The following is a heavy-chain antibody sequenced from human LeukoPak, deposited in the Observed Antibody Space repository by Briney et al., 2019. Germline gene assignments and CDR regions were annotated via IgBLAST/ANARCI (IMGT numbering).Heavy chain of an antibody. V-gene: IGHV3-21*01. J-gene: IGHJ4*02. CDR1: GFTFSSYN. CDR2: ISSSSSYI. CDR3: ARDPSSLYYDRRLYWFDY. Sequence: GGSLRLSCAASGFTFSSYNINWGRQAPGKGLEWVSPISSSSSYIYYADSVKGRFTISRDNAKNSLYLQMNSLRAEDTAVYYCARDPSSLYYDRRLYWFDYSGRGTLVTVSS. D-gene: IGHD3-22*01.